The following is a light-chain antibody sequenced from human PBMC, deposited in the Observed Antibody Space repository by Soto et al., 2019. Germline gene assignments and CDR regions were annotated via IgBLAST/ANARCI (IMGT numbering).Light chain of an antibody. V-gene: IGKV2-28*01. J-gene: IGKJ1*01. CDR2: WGS. CDR3: MQALQTPWT. CDR1: QSLLHSNGYNY. Sequence: DIVMTQSPLSLPVTPGDPASISCSSSQSLLHSNGYNYLDWYLLKPGPSPQLLIYWGSNRASGGPVRFSGSGSGTDFTLKISRVEAEDVGVYYCMQALQTPWTFGQGTKVEIK.